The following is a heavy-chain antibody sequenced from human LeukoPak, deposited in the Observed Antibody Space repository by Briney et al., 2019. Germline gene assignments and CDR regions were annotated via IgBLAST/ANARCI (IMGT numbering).Heavy chain of an antibody. D-gene: IGHD3-3*01. CDR1: GGSFSGYY. CDR2: IYYSGST. Sequence: SETLSLTCAVYGGSFSGYYWSWIRQPPGKGLEWIGYIYYSGSTNYNPSLKSRVTISVDTSKNQFSLKLSSVTAADTAVYYCARGQYDFWSGLFDYWGQGTLVTVSS. J-gene: IGHJ4*02. CDR3: ARGQYDFWSGLFDY. V-gene: IGHV4-59*01.